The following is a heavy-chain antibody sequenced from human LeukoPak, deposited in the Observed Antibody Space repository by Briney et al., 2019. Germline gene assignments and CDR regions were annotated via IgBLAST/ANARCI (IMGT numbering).Heavy chain of an antibody. CDR1: AGSFSGYY. J-gene: IGHJ4*02. CDR2: INHSGST. D-gene: IGHD6-13*01. CDR3: ARVDSSNWYEYRGYFDY. Sequence: SETLSLTCAVYAGSFSGYYWSWIRQPPGKGLEWIGEINHSGSTNYNPSLKSRVTISVDTSKNQFSLKLSSVTAADTAVYYCARVDSSNWYEYRGYFDYWGQGTLVTVSS. V-gene: IGHV4-34*01.